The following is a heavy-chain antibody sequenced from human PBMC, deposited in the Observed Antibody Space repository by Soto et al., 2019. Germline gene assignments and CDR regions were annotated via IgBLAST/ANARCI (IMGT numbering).Heavy chain of an antibody. CDR2: IYHSGST. Sequence: PSETLSLTCAVSGGSISSSNWWSWVRQPPGKGLEWIGEIYHSGSTNYNPSLKSRVTISVDKSKNQFSLKLSSVTAADTAVYYCARDHQQWQLVRWFDPWGQGTLVTVS. D-gene: IGHD6-13*01. CDR3: ARDHQQWQLVRWFDP. J-gene: IGHJ5*02. V-gene: IGHV4-4*02. CDR1: GGSISSSNW.